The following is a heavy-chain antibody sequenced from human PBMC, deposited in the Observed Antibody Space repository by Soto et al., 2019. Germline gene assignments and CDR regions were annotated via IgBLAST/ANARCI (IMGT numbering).Heavy chain of an antibody. D-gene: IGHD2-2*01. V-gene: IGHV4-59*08. CDR3: ARGGYCSSTSCYRSHWFDP. CDR1: GGSISSYY. J-gene: IGHJ5*02. Sequence: PSETLSLTCTVSGGSISSYYWSWIRQPPGRGLEWIGHIYNSGSTNYNPSLKSRVTISVDTSKNQFSLKLSSVTAADTAVYYCARGGYCSSTSCYRSHWFDPWGQGTLVTVSS. CDR2: IYNSGST.